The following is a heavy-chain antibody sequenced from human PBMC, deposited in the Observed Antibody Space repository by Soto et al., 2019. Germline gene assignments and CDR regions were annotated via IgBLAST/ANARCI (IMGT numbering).Heavy chain of an antibody. J-gene: IGHJ3*02. CDR2: TYYRSRWYN. CDR1: GEGVSCNNVT. V-gene: IGHV6-1*01. Sequence: SQTRSLTCGVSGEGVSCNNVTCSWIRQSPSRSHEWLGRTYYRSRWYNDCAPSVKGRMTINPDTSKKHFFLQLSSVTPEETAVYSCGRERGFLSQAFDISGRRIVVPVSS. CDR3: GRERGFLSQAFDI. D-gene: IGHD3-10*01.